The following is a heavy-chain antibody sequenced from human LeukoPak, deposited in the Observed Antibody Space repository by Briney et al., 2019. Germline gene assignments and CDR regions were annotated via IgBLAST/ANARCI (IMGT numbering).Heavy chain of an antibody. CDR2: IKQDGSEK. J-gene: IGHJ5*02. D-gene: IGHD6-13*01. CDR1: GFTFSSYW. CDR3: ARGLHSSSPNWFDP. Sequence: GGSLRLSCAASGFTFSSYWMSWVRQAPGKGLEWVANIKQDGSEKYYVDSVKGRFTISRDNAKNSLYLQMNSLRAEDTAVYYCARGLHSSSPNWFDPWGQGTLVTVSS. V-gene: IGHV3-7*01.